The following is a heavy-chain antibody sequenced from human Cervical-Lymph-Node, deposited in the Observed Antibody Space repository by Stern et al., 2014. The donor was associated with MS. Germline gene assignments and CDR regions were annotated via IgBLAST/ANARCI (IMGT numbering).Heavy chain of an antibody. V-gene: IGHV3-11*01. CDR3: ASLLWGSHIDY. CDR2: ISTGGSTI. J-gene: IGHJ4*02. CDR1: GLRFSEYY. D-gene: IGHD2-21*01. Sequence: VQLVESGGGLVKPGGSLRLSCAASGLRFSEYYMSWIRQGPGKGLECVAYISTGGSTIYYADSVKGRLTISRDNAKNSLYLQMKSLRAEDTAVYYCASLLWGSHIDYWGQGTLVTVSS.